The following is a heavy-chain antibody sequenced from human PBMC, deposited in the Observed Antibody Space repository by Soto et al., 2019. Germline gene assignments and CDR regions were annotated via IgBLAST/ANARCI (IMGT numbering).Heavy chain of an antibody. V-gene: IGHV4-31*03. J-gene: IGHJ5*02. CDR1: GGSISSGGYY. CDR3: AREGSAAGHWFDR. CDR2: IYYSGST. Sequence: QVQLQESGPGLVKPSQTLSLTCTVSGGSISSGGYYWSWIRQHPGKGLEWIGYIYYSGSTDYNPSLESRVTIAVDTSKHQFSLKLSSVTAADTAVYYCAREGSAAGHWFDRWGQGNLVTVSS. D-gene: IGHD6-13*01.